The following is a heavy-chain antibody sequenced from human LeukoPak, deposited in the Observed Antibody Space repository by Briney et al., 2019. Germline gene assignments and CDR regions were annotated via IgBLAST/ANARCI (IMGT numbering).Heavy chain of an antibody. D-gene: IGHD3-16*01. CDR3: AGLRRGELYSLGY. Sequence: PSETLSLTCTVSGDSITGSSYYWSWIRQPPGKGLEWIGEINHSGSTNYNPSLKSRVTISVDTSKNQFPLKLSSVTAADTAVYYCAGLRRGELYSLGYWGQGTLVTVSS. J-gene: IGHJ4*02. V-gene: IGHV4-39*06. CDR1: GDSITGSSYY. CDR2: INHSGST.